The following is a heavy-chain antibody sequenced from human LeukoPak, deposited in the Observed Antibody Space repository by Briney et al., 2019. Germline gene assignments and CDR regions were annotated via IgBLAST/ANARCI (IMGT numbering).Heavy chain of an antibody. CDR3: ARVDGDYGDSGDYYYYGMDV. CDR2: IYYSGST. V-gene: IGHV4-31*03. J-gene: IGHJ6*02. Sequence: PSETLSLTCTVSGGSISSGGYYWSWIRQHPGKGLEWIGYIYYSGSTHYNPSLKCRVTISVDTSKNQFSLKLSSVTAADTAVYYCARVDGDYGDSGDYYYYGMDVWGQGTTVTVSS. D-gene: IGHD4-17*01. CDR1: GGSISSGGYY.